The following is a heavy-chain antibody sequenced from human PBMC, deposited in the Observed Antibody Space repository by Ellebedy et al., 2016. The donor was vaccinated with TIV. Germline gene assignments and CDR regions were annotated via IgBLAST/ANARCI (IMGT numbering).Heavy chain of an antibody. V-gene: IGHV1-69*06. J-gene: IGHJ4*02. CDR1: GGTFSSYA. CDR2: IIPIFGTA. Sequence: SVKVSXXASGGTFSSYAISWVRQAPGQGLEWMGGIIPIFGTANYAQKFQGRVTITADKSTSTAYMELSSLRSEDTAVYYCASHRYSPYFDYWGQGTLVTVSS. D-gene: IGHD2-15*01. CDR3: ASHRYSPYFDY.